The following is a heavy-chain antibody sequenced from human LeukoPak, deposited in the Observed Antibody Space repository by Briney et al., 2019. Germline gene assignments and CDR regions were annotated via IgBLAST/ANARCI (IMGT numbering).Heavy chain of an antibody. J-gene: IGHJ4*02. CDR3: AKPLEKYTYGGNFDY. D-gene: IGHD4-23*01. CDR2: ISSSADST. Sequence: GGSLRLSCEASGFTFSSYAMSWVRQAPGEGLAWVSVISSSADSTYYADSVKGRFTISRDNSKNTLYLQMNNLRAEDTAVYYCAKPLEKYTYGGNFDYWSQGILVTVSS. V-gene: IGHV3-23*01. CDR1: GFTFSSYA.